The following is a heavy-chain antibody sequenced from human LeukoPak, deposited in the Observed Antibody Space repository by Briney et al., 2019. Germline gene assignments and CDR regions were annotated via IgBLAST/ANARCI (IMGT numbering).Heavy chain of an antibody. D-gene: IGHD6-13*01. J-gene: IGHJ4*02. Sequence: GGSLRLSCAASGFTVSSNYMSWVRQAPGKGLEWVAVIYSGGSTYYADSVKGRFTISRDNAKNSLYLQMKSLRAEDTAVYYCARAGYSSNWRSFDNWGQGPLVTVSS. CDR3: ARAGYSSNWRSFDN. CDR2: IYSGGST. V-gene: IGHV3-66*01. CDR1: GFTVSSNY.